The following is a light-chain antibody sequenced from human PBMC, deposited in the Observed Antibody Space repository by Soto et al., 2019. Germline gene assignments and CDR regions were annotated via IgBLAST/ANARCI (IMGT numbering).Light chain of an antibody. Sequence: DIVLTQSPLSLPVTPGEPASISCRSSQSLLHRNGYNYLDWYLQKPGQSPQLLIYLGSHRASGVPDRFSGSGAGTDVTLKISRVEAEEVGSYYCMQALQTPLSFGGGTKVELK. CDR3: MQALQTPLS. J-gene: IGKJ4*01. CDR1: QSLLHRNGYNY. V-gene: IGKV2-28*01. CDR2: LGS.